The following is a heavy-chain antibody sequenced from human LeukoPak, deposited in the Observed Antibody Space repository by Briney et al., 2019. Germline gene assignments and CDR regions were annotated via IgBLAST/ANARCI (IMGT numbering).Heavy chain of an antibody. CDR1: GGSFSGYY. J-gene: IGHJ6*03. V-gene: IGHV4-34*01. CDR2: INHSGST. Sequence: SETLSLTCAVYGGSFSGYYWSWIRQPPGKGLEWIGEINHSGSTYYNPSLKSRVTISVDTSKNQFSLKLSSVTAADTAVYYCARLAGTPPYYYYYYMDVWGKGTTVTISS. D-gene: IGHD3-10*01. CDR3: ARLAGTPPYYYYYYMDV.